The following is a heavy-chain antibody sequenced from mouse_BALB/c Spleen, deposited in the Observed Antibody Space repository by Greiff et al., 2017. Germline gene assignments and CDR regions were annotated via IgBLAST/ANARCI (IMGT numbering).Heavy chain of an antibody. V-gene: IGHV5-4*02. CDR2: ISDGGSYT. Sequence: EVKVVESGGGLVKPGGSLKLSCAASGFTLSDYYMYWVRQTPEKRLEWVATISDGGSYTYYPDSVKGRFTISRDNAKNNLYLQMSSLKSEDTAMYYCARGGYEGRYAMDYWGQGTSVTVSS. CDR3: ARGGYEGRYAMDY. D-gene: IGHD2-14*01. CDR1: GFTLSDYY. J-gene: IGHJ4*01.